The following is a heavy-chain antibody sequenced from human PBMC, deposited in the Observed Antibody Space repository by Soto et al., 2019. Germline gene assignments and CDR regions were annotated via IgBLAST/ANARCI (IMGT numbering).Heavy chain of an antibody. J-gene: IGHJ6*02. D-gene: IGHD2-15*01. CDR2: ISYDGSNK. CDR3: ASREDIVVVVAGYYYGMDV. Sequence: SVRVSCAASGFNFSSSGMHWLRQAQGKGLEWVAVISYDGSNKYYADSVEGRFTISRDNSKNTLYLQMNSLRAEDTAVYYCASREDIVVVVAGYYYGMDVWGQGTTVTVSS. V-gene: IGHV3-30*03. CDR1: GFNFSSSG.